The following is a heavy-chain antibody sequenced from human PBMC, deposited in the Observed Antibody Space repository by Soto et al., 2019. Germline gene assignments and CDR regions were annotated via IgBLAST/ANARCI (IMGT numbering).Heavy chain of an antibody. D-gene: IGHD2-15*01. V-gene: IGHV4-31*03. CDR3: ARRSFKSYCTDGTCYSGAFDI. Sequence: KPSETLSLTCTVSGGSISSGSYYWSWIRQQPGKGLEWFGHIYYSGSTYYNPSVKSRVTISVDTSKNQFSLNLSSVTAADTAVYFWARRSFKSYCTDGTCYSGAFDIWGQGTMVTVSS. CDR2: IYYSGST. J-gene: IGHJ3*02. CDR1: GGSISSGSYY.